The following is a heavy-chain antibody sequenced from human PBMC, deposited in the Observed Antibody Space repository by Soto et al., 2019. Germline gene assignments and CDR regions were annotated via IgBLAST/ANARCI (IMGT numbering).Heavy chain of an antibody. D-gene: IGHD3-22*01. J-gene: IGHJ4*02. V-gene: IGHV1-46*01. CDR2: INPSGGST. CDR1: GATFTSYY. Sequence: GASVKVSCKSSGATFTSYYMHCVRDAAGQGLEWMGIINPSGGSTSYAQKFQGRVTMTRDTSTSTVYMELSSLRSEDTAVYYCARDSRRYYYDSSGPPDYWGQGTLVTVSS. CDR3: ARDSRRYYYDSSGPPDY.